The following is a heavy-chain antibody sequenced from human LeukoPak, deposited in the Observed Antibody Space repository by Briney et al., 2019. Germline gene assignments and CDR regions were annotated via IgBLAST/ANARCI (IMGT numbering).Heavy chain of an antibody. CDR3: ARQIAAAGRHYYYGMDV. D-gene: IGHD6-13*01. CDR1: GYTFTDYY. V-gene: IGHV1-69-2*01. J-gene: IGHJ6*02. CDR2: VDPADGEA. Sequence: ASVKVSCKASGYTFTDYYMHWVVQAPGKGLEWMGRVDPADGEAAYAQKFQGRVTITADPSRDTAYMELTSLRSEDTAMYYCARQIAAAGRHYYYGMDVWGQGTTVTVSS.